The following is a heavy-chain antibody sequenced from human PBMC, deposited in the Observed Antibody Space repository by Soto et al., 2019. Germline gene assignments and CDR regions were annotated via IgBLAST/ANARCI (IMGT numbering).Heavy chain of an antibody. V-gene: IGHV4-39*07. CDR2: MNHIGSA. CDR3: ARFDSSGWYFDY. CDR1: GGSISSSNYH. D-gene: IGHD6-19*01. Sequence: SETLSLTCTVSGGSISSSNYHWGWIHQPPGKGLEWIGSMNHIGSAYYNPSLKSRVTISVDTSKNQFSLKLSSVTAADTAVYYCARFDSSGWYFDYWGQGNLVTVSS. J-gene: IGHJ4*02.